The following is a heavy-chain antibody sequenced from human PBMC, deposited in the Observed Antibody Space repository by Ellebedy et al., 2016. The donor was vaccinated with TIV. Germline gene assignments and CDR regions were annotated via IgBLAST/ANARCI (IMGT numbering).Heavy chain of an antibody. V-gene: IGHV3-23*01. J-gene: IGHJ4*02. CDR1: GFTFSSYA. Sequence: GESLKISXAASGFTFSSYAMSWVRQAPGKGLEWVSAISGSGGSTYYADSVKGRFTISRDNSKNSLYLQMNSLRAEDTAVYYCAREGYSSGWYSLGYWGQGTLVTVSS. CDR2: ISGSGGST. CDR3: AREGYSSGWYSLGY. D-gene: IGHD6-19*01.